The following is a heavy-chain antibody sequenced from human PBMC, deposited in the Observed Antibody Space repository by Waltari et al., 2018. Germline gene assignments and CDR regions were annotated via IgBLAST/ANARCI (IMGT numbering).Heavy chain of an antibody. V-gene: IGHV4-39*01. CDR3: ASRVIAPFDY. Sequence: QLQESGPGLVKPSEILSLTCTCSGDSFNRGTYYGAWIRQTPGKGLEYIGSIFYSGTTYYNPSLRSRVTISIDTPKRQISLEVASVTAEDTAVYYCASRVIAPFDYWGQGILVTVSS. CDR1: GDSFNRGTYY. CDR2: IFYSGTT. D-gene: IGHD3-3*02. J-gene: IGHJ4*02.